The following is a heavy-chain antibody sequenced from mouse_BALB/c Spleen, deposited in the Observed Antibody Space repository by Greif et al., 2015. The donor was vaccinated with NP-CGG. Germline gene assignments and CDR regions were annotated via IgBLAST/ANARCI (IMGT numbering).Heavy chain of an antibody. CDR1: GYTFTDYY. CDR2: IYPGSGNT. CDR3: ARRTGTEAMDY. Sequence: VQLQQSGPELVEPGASVKISCKASGYTFTDYYINWVKQKPGQGLEWIGWIYPGSGNTKYNENFKGKATLIVDTSSSTAYMQLSSLTSEGTAVYFCARRTGTEAMDYWGQGTSVTVSS. J-gene: IGHJ4*01. V-gene: IGHV1-84*02. D-gene: IGHD4-1*01.